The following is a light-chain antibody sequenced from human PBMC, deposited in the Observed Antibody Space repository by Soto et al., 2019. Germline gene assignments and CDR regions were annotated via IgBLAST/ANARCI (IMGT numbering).Light chain of an antibody. CDR2: DAS. Sequence: DIQMTQSPSSLSASVGYRVSFTWQASQDISKFLNWYQHKPGQAPSLLIYDASKSQFGVPSRFSGSGSGTDFTFTISSLQPEDNATYYCQQYDNRPFTFGPGTKVDIK. J-gene: IGKJ3*01. CDR1: QDISKF. CDR3: QQYDNRPFT. V-gene: IGKV1-33*01.